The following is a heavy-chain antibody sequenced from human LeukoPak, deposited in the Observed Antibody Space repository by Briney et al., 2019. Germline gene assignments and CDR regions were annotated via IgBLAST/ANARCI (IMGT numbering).Heavy chain of an antibody. J-gene: IGHJ4*02. D-gene: IGHD4-23*01. CDR1: GFTFSNYG. Sequence: GGSLRLSCAASGFTFSNYGMHWVHQAPGKGLEWVAFIRFDGSDKFYADSVKGRFTISRDSSKNTLFLQMNSLRAEDTAVFYCAKDGIGNKLDYWGQGTLVTVSS. CDR2: IRFDGSDK. V-gene: IGHV3-30*02. CDR3: AKDGIGNKLDY.